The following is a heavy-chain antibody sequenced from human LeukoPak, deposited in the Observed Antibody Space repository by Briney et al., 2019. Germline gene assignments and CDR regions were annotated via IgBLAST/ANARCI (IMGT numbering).Heavy chain of an antibody. CDR3: ARGRVREAVAGFDY. D-gene: IGHD6-19*01. CDR2: INHSVST. J-gene: IGHJ4*02. V-gene: IGHV4-34*01. CDR1: GGSFSGYC. Sequence: PSETLSLTRAVYGGSFSGYCWSWIRQPPGKGLEWIGEINHSVSTNYNPSLKSRVTISVDTSKNQFSLKLSSVTAADTAVYYCARGRVREAVAGFDYWGQGTLVTVSS.